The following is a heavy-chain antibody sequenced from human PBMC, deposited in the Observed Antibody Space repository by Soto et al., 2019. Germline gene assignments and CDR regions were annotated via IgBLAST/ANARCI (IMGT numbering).Heavy chain of an antibody. V-gene: IGHV3-33*01. CDR1: GFIFTGYA. D-gene: IGHD5-12*01. Sequence: QVQLVESGGGVVQPGRSLRLSCAASGFIFTGYAMHWVRQAPGKGLEWVALIWYDGSNKYYGDSVKGRFTISRDNSKNRLYLQMNSLRAEDTAVYYCARDRGDRYNFGPLDYWGQGSLVTVSS. CDR3: ARDRGDRYNFGPLDY. J-gene: IGHJ4*02. CDR2: IWYDGSNK.